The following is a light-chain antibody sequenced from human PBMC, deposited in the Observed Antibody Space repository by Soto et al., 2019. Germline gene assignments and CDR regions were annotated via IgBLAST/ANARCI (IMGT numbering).Light chain of an antibody. CDR1: QSFGSS. CDR3: HQRGIWPHT. J-gene: IGKJ3*01. Sequence: EVVLTQSPATLSLSPGQTATLSCRASQSFGSSLAWYQQKPGQAPRLLIHHASTRAAGIPARFSGSGSGTDFSLTISSLEPEDFAVYYCHQRGIWPHTVGPGTKVDIK. V-gene: IGKV3-11*01. CDR2: HAS.